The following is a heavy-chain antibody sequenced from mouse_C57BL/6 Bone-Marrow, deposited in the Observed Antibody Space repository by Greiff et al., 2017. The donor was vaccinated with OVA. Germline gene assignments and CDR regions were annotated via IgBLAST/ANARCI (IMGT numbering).Heavy chain of an antibody. CDR2: IRSKSNNYAT. V-gene: IGHV10-1*01. CDR1: GFSFNTYA. D-gene: IGHD1-1*01. Sequence: EVKLMESGGGLVQPKGSLKLSCAASGFSFNTYAMNWVRQAPGKGLEWVARIRSKSNNYATYYADSVKDRFTISRDDSESMLYLQMNNLKTEDTAMYYCVRHDYYGYWYFDVWGTGTTVTVSS. J-gene: IGHJ1*03. CDR3: VRHDYYGYWYFDV.